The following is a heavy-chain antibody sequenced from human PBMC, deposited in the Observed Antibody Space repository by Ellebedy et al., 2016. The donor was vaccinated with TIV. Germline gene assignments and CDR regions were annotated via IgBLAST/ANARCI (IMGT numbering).Heavy chain of an antibody. CDR1: GFTFSSYG. D-gene: IGHD1-1*01. CDR3: ARDVHNWNDGGY. CDR2: IKQDGSEI. Sequence: GGSLRLSXAASGFTFSSYGMHWVRQAPGKGLEWVANIKQDGSEIYYVDSVKGRFTISRDNAKNSLYLQMNSLRAEDTAVYYCARDVHNWNDGGYWGQGTLVTVSS. J-gene: IGHJ4*02. V-gene: IGHV3-7*01.